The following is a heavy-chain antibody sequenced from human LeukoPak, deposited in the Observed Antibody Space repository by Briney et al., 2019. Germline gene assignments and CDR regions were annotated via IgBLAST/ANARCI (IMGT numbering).Heavy chain of an antibody. CDR3: ASRIATAGSVDY. V-gene: IGHV3-53*01. CDR2: NYSSGSA. J-gene: IGHJ4*02. CDR1: GFTVSSNY. D-gene: IGHD6-13*01. Sequence: PGGSLRLSCAASGFTVSSNYMSWVRQAPGKGLEWVSVNYSSGSAYYADSVKGRFTISRDNSKNTLHLQMNTLRAEDTAVYYCASRIATAGSVDYWGQGTLVTVSS.